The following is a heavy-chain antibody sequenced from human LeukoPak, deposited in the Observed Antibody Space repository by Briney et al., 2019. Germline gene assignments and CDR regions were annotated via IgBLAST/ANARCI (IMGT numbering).Heavy chain of an antibody. CDR3: AKDGGYYTSYYFDY. Sequence: GGSLRLSCAASGFTFDDYTMHWVRQAPEKGLEWVSLINWDGDSTYYADSVKGRFTISRDNSKNSLYLQMNSLTTEDTALYYCAKDGGYYTSYYFDYWGQGTLVTVSP. CDR1: GFTFDDYT. D-gene: IGHD3-3*01. V-gene: IGHV3-43*01. CDR2: INWDGDST. J-gene: IGHJ4*02.